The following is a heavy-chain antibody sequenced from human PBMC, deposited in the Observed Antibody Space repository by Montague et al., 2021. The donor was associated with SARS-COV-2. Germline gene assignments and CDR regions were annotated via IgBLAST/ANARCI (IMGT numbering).Heavy chain of an antibody. CDR3: AKALQDFVVPALGIGAYYYYEYLDA. D-gene: IGHD2-2*01. CDR1: GGSFSSYY. Sequence: SETLSLTCSVYGGSFSSYYWSWIRQPPGKGLEWIGEINHSGSTNYNPSLKSRVTISVDTSKNQFSLKLSSVTAADTAVYYCAKALQDFVVPALGIGAYYYYEYLDAWGKGTMVTVSS. J-gene: IGHJ6*03. V-gene: IGHV4-34*01. CDR2: INHSGST.